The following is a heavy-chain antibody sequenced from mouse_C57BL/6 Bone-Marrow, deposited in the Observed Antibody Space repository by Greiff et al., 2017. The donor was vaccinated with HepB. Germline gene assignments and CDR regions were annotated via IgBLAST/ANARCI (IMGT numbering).Heavy chain of an antibody. J-gene: IGHJ2*01. CDR1: GYAFSSSW. D-gene: IGHD4-1*01. CDR2: IYPGDGDT. Sequence: VQLQQSGPELVKPGASVKISCKASGYAFSSSWMNWVKQRPGKGLEWIGRIYPGDGDTNYNGKFKGKATLTADKSSSTAYMQLSSLTSEDSAVYFCARGDWDVRDYFDYWGQGTTLTVSS. CDR3: ARGDWDVRDYFDY. V-gene: IGHV1-82*01.